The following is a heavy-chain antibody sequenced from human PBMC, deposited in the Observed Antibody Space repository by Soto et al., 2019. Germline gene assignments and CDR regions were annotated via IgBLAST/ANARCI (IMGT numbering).Heavy chain of an antibody. V-gene: IGHV3-23*01. D-gene: IGHD6-19*01. CDR2: ISGSGFKK. J-gene: IGHJ5*02. Sequence: PGGSLRLSCAASGFIFENFGMSWVRQAPGKGLEWISSISGSGFKKYYADSVKGRFTISRDNSKNTLYLQMNSLRAEDTAVYYCAKGVGSSGGWFDPWGQGTLVTVSS. CDR1: GFIFENFG. CDR3: AKGVGSSGGWFDP.